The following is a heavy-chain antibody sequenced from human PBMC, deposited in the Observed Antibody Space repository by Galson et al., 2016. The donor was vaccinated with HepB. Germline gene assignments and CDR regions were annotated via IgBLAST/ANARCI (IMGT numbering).Heavy chain of an antibody. Sequence: SLRLSCAASGFTFRNYWMRWVRQAPGKGLEWVANIKEDGSEDYYVDAVRGRFTISRDNAKNSLYFQMNSLRAEDTALYYCAKDSPYSSGWSTYWGQGTLVTVSS. J-gene: IGHJ4*02. CDR3: AKDSPYSSGWSTY. D-gene: IGHD6-19*01. V-gene: IGHV3-7*03. CDR2: IKEDGSED. CDR1: GFTFRNYW.